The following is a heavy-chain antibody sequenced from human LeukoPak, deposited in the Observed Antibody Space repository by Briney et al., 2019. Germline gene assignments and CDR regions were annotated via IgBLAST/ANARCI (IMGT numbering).Heavy chain of an antibody. Sequence: SETLSLTCTVSGGSISSSSYYWGWIRQPPGKGLEWIGSIYYSGSTYYNPALKSRVTISVDTSKNQFSLKLSSVTAADTAVYYCARRGQWLVIDYWGQGTLVTVSS. CDR2: IYYSGST. D-gene: IGHD6-19*01. CDR3: ARRGQWLVIDY. V-gene: IGHV4-39*01. J-gene: IGHJ4*02. CDR1: GGSISSSSYY.